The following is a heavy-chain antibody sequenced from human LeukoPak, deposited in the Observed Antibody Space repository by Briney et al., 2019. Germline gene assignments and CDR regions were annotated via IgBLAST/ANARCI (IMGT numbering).Heavy chain of an antibody. D-gene: IGHD2-15*01. J-gene: IGHJ4*02. V-gene: IGHV1-2*02. Sequence: GASVKVSCKASGYTFTGHYMYWVRQAPGQGLEWMGWINPNSGGTNYAQKFQGRVTMTRDTSISTAYMELSSLKSDDTAVYYCARGDSGYCSGGSCYPVGVYWGQGTLVTVSS. CDR2: INPNSGGT. CDR3: ARGDSGYCSGGSCYPVGVY. CDR1: GYTFTGHY.